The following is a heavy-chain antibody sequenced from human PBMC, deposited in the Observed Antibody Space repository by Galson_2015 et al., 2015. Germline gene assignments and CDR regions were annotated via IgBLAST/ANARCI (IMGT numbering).Heavy chain of an antibody. CDR2: ISGGGGGT. CDR3: ARDLSSKGYYYYGLDV. D-gene: IGHD4-11*01. Sequence: SLRLSCAAPGFTFSSYAMSWVRQAPGKGLERVSTISGGGGGTFYADSVKGRFTISRDNSKNTLYLQMNSLRAEDTAVYYCARDLSSKGYYYYGLDVWGQGTTVTVSS. J-gene: IGHJ6*02. V-gene: IGHV3-23*01. CDR1: GFTFSSYA.